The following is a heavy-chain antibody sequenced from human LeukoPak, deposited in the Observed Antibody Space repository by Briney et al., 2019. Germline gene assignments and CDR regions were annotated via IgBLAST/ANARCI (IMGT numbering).Heavy chain of an antibody. CDR2: ISGSGGST. Sequence: GGSLRLSCAASGFTFSSYAMSWVRQAPGRGLEWVSAISGSGGSTYYADSVKGRFTISRDNSKNTLYLQMNSLRAEDTAVYYCAKDSYSSGNNWFDPWGQGTLVTVSS. CDR3: AKDSYSSGNNWFDP. D-gene: IGHD6-25*01. J-gene: IGHJ5*02. CDR1: GFTFSSYA. V-gene: IGHV3-23*01.